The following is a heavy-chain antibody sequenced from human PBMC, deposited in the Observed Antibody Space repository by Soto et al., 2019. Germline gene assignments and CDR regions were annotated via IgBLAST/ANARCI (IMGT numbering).Heavy chain of an antibody. CDR3: ARAPTFYDILTGYYLTGFDP. V-gene: IGHV1-69*13. D-gene: IGHD3-9*01. J-gene: IGHJ5*02. Sequence: ASVKVSCKASGGTFSSYAISWVRQAPGQGLEWMGGIIPIFGTANYAQKFQGRVTITADESTSTAYMELSSLRSEDTAVYYCARAPTFYDILTGYYLTGFDPWGQRTLGTRSS. CDR2: IIPIFGTA. CDR1: GGTFSSYA.